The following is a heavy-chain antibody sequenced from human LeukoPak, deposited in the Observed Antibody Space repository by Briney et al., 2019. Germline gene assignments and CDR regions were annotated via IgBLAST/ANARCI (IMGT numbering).Heavy chain of an antibody. D-gene: IGHD6-19*01. J-gene: IGHJ4*02. CDR3: ARDYSSGWPNFDY. Sequence: ASVKVSCKASGYTFTSFYMHWVRQAPGQGLEWMGIINPRGGSTSSAQKFQGRVTLTRDTSTSTVYMELSSLKSQDTAVYYCARDYSSGWPNFDYWGQGTLVTVSS. CDR1: GYTFTSFY. CDR2: INPRGGST. V-gene: IGHV1-46*01.